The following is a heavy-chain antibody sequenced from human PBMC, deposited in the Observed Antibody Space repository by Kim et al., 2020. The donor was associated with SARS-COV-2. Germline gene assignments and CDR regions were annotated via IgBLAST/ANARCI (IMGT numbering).Heavy chain of an antibody. Sequence: NPSLKSRVTISVETSKNQFSLKLSAVTAADTAVYYRARGSPGGFGAHFDYWGQGTLVTVSS. CDR3: ARGSPGGFGAHFDY. J-gene: IGHJ4*02. D-gene: IGHD3-10*01. V-gene: IGHV4-31*02.